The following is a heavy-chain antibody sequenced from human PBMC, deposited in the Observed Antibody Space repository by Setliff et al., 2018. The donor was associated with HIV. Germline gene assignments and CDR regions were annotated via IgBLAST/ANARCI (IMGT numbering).Heavy chain of an antibody. D-gene: IGHD3-16*02. Sequence: ASVKVSCKASGYRFTTYNIHWVRQGPGQGLEWMGWISAYNGNTNYAQKFQGRVTITRDTSANTAYMELSSLKSEDTAVYYCARDIGNVWHNWFDPWGQGTLVTVSS. CDR2: ISAYNGNT. CDR3: ARDIGNVWHNWFDP. CDR1: GYRFTTYN. J-gene: IGHJ5*02. V-gene: IGHV1-18*01.